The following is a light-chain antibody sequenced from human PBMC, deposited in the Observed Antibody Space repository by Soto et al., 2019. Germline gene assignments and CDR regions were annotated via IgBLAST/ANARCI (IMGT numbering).Light chain of an antibody. Sequence: QSALAQPASVSGSPEQSVTISCTGTSSDVGTYNLVSWYQQHPGKAPKLIIYEVTERPSGVSNRFSGSKFGNTASLTISGLLPEDEADYYCCSYGGSRALPYVFGTGTKVT. CDR3: CSYGGSRALPYV. V-gene: IGLV2-23*02. J-gene: IGLJ1*01. CDR1: SSDVGTYNL. CDR2: EVT.